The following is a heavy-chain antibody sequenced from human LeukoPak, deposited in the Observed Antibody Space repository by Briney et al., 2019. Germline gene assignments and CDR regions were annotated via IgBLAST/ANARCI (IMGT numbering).Heavy chain of an antibody. J-gene: IGHJ4*02. Sequence: SETLSLTCTVSGGPISSYYWSWIRQPPGKGLEWIAYIIYSGSTNYNPSLKGRVTISVDTSKTQLSLKLSSVTAADTAVYYCARGGSSGYDPFDYWGQGTLVTVSS. CDR3: ARGGSSGYDPFDY. V-gene: IGHV4-59*01. CDR2: IIYSGST. CDR1: GGPISSYY. D-gene: IGHD5-12*01.